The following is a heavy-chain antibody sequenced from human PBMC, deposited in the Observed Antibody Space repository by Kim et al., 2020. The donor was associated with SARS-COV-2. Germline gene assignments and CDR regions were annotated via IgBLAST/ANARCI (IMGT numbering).Heavy chain of an antibody. V-gene: IGHV3-21*06. J-gene: IGHJ5*02. D-gene: IGHD2-2*02. Sequence: YSPESVKGRFTISRDNAKNLLYLQMDSLRAEDTGVYYCARDYCSSTNCYTPWGQGTLVTVSS. CDR3: ARDYCSSTNCYTP.